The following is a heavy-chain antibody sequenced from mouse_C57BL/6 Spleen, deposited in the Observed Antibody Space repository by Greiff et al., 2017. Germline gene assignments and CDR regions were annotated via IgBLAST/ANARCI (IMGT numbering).Heavy chain of an antibody. J-gene: IGHJ2*01. V-gene: IGHV5-17*01. CDR1: GFTFSDYG. CDR2: ISSGSSTI. Sequence: EVHLVESGGGLVKPGGSLKLSCAASGFTFSDYGMHWVRQAPEKGLEWVAYISSGSSTIYYADTVKGRFTISRDNAKNTLFLQMTSLRSEDTAMYYCARSYYYGSSYDHWGQGTTLTVSS. CDR3: ARSYYYGSSYDH. D-gene: IGHD1-1*01.